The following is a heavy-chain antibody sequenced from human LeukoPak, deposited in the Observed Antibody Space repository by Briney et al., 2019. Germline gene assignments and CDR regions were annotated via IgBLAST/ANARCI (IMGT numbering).Heavy chain of an antibody. J-gene: IGHJ6*03. D-gene: IGHD6-19*01. CDR1: GGTFSSYA. V-gene: IGHV1-69*06. CDR3: ARGFFGGSGWYSGSYCYYMDV. Sequence: SVKVSCKASGGTFSSYAISWVRQAPGQGLEWMGGIIPIFGTANYAQEFQGRVTITADKSTSTAYMELSSLRSEDTAVYYCARGFFGGSGWYSGSYCYYMDVWGKGTTVTVSS. CDR2: IIPIFGTA.